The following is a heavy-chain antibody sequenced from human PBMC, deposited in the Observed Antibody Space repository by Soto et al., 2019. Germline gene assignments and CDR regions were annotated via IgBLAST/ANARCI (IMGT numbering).Heavy chain of an antibody. V-gene: IGHV3-53*01. J-gene: IGHJ4*02. CDR3: ARELSGSYGGY. CDR1: GFTVSRNY. Sequence: GGSLRLSCAASGFTVSRNYMSWVRQAPGKGLEWVSVIYSGGSTYYADSVKGRFTISRDNSKNMLYLQMNSLRAEDTAVYYCARELSGSYGGYWGQGTLVTVSS. CDR2: IYSGGST. D-gene: IGHD1-26*01.